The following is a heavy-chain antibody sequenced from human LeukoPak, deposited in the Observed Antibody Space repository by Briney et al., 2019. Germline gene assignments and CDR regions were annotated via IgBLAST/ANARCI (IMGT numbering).Heavy chain of an antibody. CDR3: AKNRIPTSIVPDS. CDR2: IAYDGKNE. Sequence: GGSLRLSCAGSGFPFSGYGMHWLRQAPGRGLEWLAVIAYDGKNEYYADAAKGRFTISRDNSKNTLYLRMNSLRAEDTAVYYCAKNRIPTSIVPDSWGQGTLVTVSS. D-gene: IGHD2-2*02. CDR1: GFPFSGYG. V-gene: IGHV3-30*18. J-gene: IGHJ5*01.